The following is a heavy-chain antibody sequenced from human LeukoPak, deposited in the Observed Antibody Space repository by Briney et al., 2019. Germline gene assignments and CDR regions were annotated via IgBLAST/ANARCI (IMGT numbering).Heavy chain of an antibody. V-gene: IGHV4-59*01. CDR2: IYYSGST. D-gene: IGHD1-26*01. J-gene: IGHJ5*02. Sequence: SETLSLTCTVSGGSISSYYWSWIRQPPGKGLEWIGYIYYSGSTNYNPSLKSRVTISVDTSKNQFSLKLSSVTAADTAVYYCAREDSRGATGDNWFDPWGQGTLVTVSS. CDR1: GGSISSYY. CDR3: AREDSRGATGDNWFDP.